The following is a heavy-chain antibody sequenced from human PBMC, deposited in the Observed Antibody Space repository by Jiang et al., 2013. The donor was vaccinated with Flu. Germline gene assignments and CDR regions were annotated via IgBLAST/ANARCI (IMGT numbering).Heavy chain of an antibody. V-gene: IGHV4-34*01. CDR2: INHSGTT. Sequence: ICAVYGGSFSDYYWSWIRQPPGKGLEWIGEINHSGTTNYNPSLKSRVTISVDTSKNQFSLKLNSVTAADTAVYYCARLGLYSSPWGLSGDVWGQGTTVTVSS. J-gene: IGHJ6*02. D-gene: IGHD4-11*01. CDR3: ARLGLYSSPWGLSGDV. CDR1: GGSFSDYY.